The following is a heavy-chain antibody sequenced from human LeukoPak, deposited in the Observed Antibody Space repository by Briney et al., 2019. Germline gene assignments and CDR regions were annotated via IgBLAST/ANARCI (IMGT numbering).Heavy chain of an antibody. V-gene: IGHV3-7*01. CDR3: ATLVVVAANSMGGEYGMDV. Sequence: PGGSLRLSCAASGFTFSSYWMSWVRQAPGKGLEWVANIKQDGSEKYYVDSVKGRFTISRDNAKNSLYLQMNSLRAEDTAVYYCATLVVVAANSMGGEYGMDVWGQGTTVTVSS. J-gene: IGHJ6*02. D-gene: IGHD2-15*01. CDR1: GFTFSSYW. CDR2: IKQDGSEK.